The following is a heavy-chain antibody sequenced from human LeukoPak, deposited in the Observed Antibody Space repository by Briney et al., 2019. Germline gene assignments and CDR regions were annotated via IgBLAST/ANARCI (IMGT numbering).Heavy chain of an antibody. J-gene: IGHJ4*02. Sequence: SVKVSCKASGGTFSSYAISWVRQAPGQGLEWMGGIIPIFGTANYAQKFQGRVTITTDESTSTAYMELSSLRSEDTAVYYCAREPRDRIAAAWSSGYWGQGTLVTVSS. CDR2: IIPIFGTA. D-gene: IGHD6-13*01. CDR3: AREPRDRIAAAWSSGY. CDR1: GGTFSSYA. V-gene: IGHV1-69*05.